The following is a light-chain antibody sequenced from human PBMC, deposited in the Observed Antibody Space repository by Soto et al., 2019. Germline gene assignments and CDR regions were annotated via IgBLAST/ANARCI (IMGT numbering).Light chain of an antibody. CDR1: SSNVGRNA. CDR2: INN. Sequence: QPVLTQPPSASGTPGQRVTISCSGSSSNVGRNAVNWYQQLPGTAPNLLISINNQRPAGVPDRFSGSKSGTSASLAISGLQSEDEADYYCAAWDDSLKGVVFGGGTKLTVL. J-gene: IGLJ2*01. V-gene: IGLV1-44*01. CDR3: AAWDDSLKGVV.